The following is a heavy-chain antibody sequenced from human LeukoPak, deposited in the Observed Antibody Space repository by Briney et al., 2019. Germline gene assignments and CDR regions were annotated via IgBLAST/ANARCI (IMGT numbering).Heavy chain of an antibody. J-gene: IGHJ6*03. Sequence: ASVKVSCKASGYTFTSYDINWVRQATGQGREWMGWMNPNSGNTGYAQKFQGRVTMTRNTSISTAYMELSSLRSEDTAVYYCASSYYYGSGSYYREHYYYYYMDVWGKGTTVTVSS. CDR2: MNPNSGNT. CDR3: ASSYYYGSGSYYREHYYYYYMDV. D-gene: IGHD3-10*01. V-gene: IGHV1-8*01. CDR1: GYTFTSYD.